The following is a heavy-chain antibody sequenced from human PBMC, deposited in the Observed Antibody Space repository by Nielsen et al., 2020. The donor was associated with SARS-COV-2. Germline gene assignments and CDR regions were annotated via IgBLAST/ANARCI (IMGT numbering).Heavy chain of an antibody. D-gene: IGHD3-22*01. J-gene: IGHJ4*02. V-gene: IGHV3-74*01. CDR3: ARSGLTYDSSGYYYPFDY. Sequence: GGSLRLSCAASGFTFSSYWMHWVRQAPGKGLVWVSRINSDGSSTSYADSVKGRFTISRDNAKNTLYLQMNSLRAEDTAVYHCARSGLTYDSSGYYYPFDYWGQGTLVTVSS. CDR2: INSDGSST. CDR1: GFTFSSYW.